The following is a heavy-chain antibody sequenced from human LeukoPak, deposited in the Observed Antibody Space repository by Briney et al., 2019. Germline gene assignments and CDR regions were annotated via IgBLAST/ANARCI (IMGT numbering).Heavy chain of an antibody. J-gene: IGHJ4*02. V-gene: IGHV5-51*01. CDR2: SYPCDSDI. CDR1: GYSFTSYW. CDR3: ARLERYSSSGVDY. Sequence: GESLKIPCKGSGYSFTSYWIGWVRPMPGKGLEWMGNSYPCDSDIRSSPSFQGQVTISPDKAISIACVQWPGLKAPDTALYYCARLERYSSSGVDYWGQGTLVTVSS. D-gene: IGHD6-13*01.